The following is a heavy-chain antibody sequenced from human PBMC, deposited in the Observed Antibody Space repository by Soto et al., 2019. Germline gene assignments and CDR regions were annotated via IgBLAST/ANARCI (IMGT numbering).Heavy chain of an antibody. Sequence: GGPLDLPCSALDLPSVSLAFPWAGQAQGKELEYVSAISSNGGSTYYADSVKGRFTISRDNSKNTLYLQMSSLRAEDTAVYYCVKLGYCSSTSCYRKHAFDIWGQGTMVTVS. CDR1: DLPSVSLA. J-gene: IGHJ3*02. CDR2: ISSNGGST. D-gene: IGHD2-2*02. V-gene: IGHV3-64D*08. CDR3: VKLGYCSSTSCYRKHAFDI.